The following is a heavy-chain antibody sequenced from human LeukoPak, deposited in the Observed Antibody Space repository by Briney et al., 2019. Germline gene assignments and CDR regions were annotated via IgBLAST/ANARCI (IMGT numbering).Heavy chain of an antibody. V-gene: IGHV3-30*14. CDR2: ISYDGSNE. J-gene: IGHJ4*02. Sequence: PGRSLRLSCAASGFSFSSYAMHWVRQAPGKGLEWVAVISYDGSNEYYPDSVKGRFTISRDNSKNTLYLQMNSLRAEDTAVYYCARGGYSYGLDYWGQGTLVTVSS. CDR3: ARGGYSYGLDY. CDR1: GFSFSSYA. D-gene: IGHD5-18*01.